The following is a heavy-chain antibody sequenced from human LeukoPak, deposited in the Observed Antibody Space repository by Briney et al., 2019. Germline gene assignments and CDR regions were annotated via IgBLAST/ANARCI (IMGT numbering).Heavy chain of an antibody. CDR1: GFTFSDYY. CDR3: AKDRQSSGNYRWFDP. V-gene: IGHV3-11*01. D-gene: IGHD3-10*01. CDR2: ISSSGSTI. J-gene: IGHJ5*02. Sequence: PGGSLRLSCAASGFTFSDYYMSWIRQAPGKGLEWVSYISSSGSTIYYADSVKGRFTISRDNAKNSLYLQMNSLTTEDTAFYCAKDRQSSGNYRWFDPWGQGTLVTVSS.